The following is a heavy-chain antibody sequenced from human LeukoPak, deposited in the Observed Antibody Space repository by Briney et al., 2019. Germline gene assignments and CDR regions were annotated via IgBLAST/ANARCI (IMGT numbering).Heavy chain of an antibody. V-gene: IGHV3-23*01. CDR1: GFTFSSYA. Sequence: GGSLRLSCAASGFTFSSYAMSWVRQAPGKGLEWVSAISGSGGSTYYADSVKGRFTISRDNSKNTLYLQMNSLRAEDTAVYYCAKGGSVVAATTDYFDYWGQGTLVTVSS. J-gene: IGHJ4*02. D-gene: IGHD2-15*01. CDR3: AKGGSVVAATTDYFDY. CDR2: ISGSGGST.